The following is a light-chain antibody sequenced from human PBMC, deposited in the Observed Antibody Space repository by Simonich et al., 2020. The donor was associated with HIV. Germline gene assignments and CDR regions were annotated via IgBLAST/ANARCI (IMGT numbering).Light chain of an antibody. J-gene: IGLJ2*01. V-gene: IGLV1-44*01. CDR2: RNN. CDR3: AAWDDSLNGVV. CDR1: RSHIGSNT. Sequence: QSVLTQPPSASGTPGQRVTISCSGSRSHIGSNTVNWYKQLPGTAPKLLIYRNNQRPSGVPDRFSGSKSGTSASLAISGLQAEDEADYYCAAWDDSLNGVVFGGGTKLTVL.